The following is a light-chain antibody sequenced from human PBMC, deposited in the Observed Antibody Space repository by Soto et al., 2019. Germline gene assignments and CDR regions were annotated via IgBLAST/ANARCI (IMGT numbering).Light chain of an antibody. CDR2: GNS. J-gene: IGLJ2*01. Sequence: QAVVTQPPSVSGAPGQRVTISCTGSSSNIGAGYDVHWYQQLPVTAPKLLIYGNSNRPSGVPDRCSGSKSGTSASLAITGLQDEDEADYYCQSYDSSRSGSIFGGGTKLTVL. V-gene: IGLV1-40*01. CDR3: QSYDSSRSGSI. CDR1: SSNIGAGYD.